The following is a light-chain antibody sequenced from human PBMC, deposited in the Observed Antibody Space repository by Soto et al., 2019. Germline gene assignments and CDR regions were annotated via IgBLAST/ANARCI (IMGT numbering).Light chain of an antibody. CDR1: QGITSY. V-gene: IGKV1-9*01. Sequence: DIPLTQSPSFLSASVGDRVTITCRASQGITSYLAWYQQKPGTAPQLLIYAASTLQSGVPSRFSGSGSGTEFTLTISSLQPADFATYYCQQLHSNPYTFGQGTKVEI. J-gene: IGKJ2*01. CDR3: QQLHSNPYT. CDR2: AAS.